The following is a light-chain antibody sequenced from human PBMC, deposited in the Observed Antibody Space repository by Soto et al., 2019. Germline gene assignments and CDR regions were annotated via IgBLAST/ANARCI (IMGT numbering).Light chain of an antibody. J-gene: IGLJ1*01. Sequence: QSVLTQPPSASGTPGQRVTISCSGSSSNIGSNTVKWYQHLPGTAPKLLIYTNSQRPSGVPDRFSGSKSGTSASLAISGLQSEDEAVYYCAAWDDSLNGLVFGTGTKVTVL. CDR3: AAWDDSLNGLV. CDR1: SSNIGSNT. CDR2: TNS. V-gene: IGLV1-44*01.